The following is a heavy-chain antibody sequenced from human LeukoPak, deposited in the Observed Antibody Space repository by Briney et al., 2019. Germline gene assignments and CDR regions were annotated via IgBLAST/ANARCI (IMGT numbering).Heavy chain of an antibody. Sequence: TSETLSLTCAVSGYSISSGYYWGWIRQPPGKGLEWIGRIYTSGSTNYNPSLKSRVTISVDTSKNQFSLKLSSVTAADTAVYYCARGRFGIVSYYYMDVWDKGTTVTVSS. D-gene: IGHD3-22*01. CDR2: IYTSGST. CDR3: ARGRFGIVSYYYMDV. J-gene: IGHJ6*03. V-gene: IGHV4-38-2*01. CDR1: GYSISSGYY.